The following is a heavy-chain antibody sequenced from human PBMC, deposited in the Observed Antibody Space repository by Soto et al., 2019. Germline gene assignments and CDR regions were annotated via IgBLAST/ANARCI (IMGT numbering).Heavy chain of an antibody. CDR1: VGSITTTGYS. CDR3: AGRFGGAGGLDS. J-gene: IGHJ4*02. V-gene: IGHV4-30-2*01. Sequence: QLQLQESGSRLVKPSQTLSLTCDVSVGSITTTGYSCRWIRQPPGKGLVGIGYIYHTGITYYNSSVQGRVTISLDRTKNQLSLNLSSVTAADTAVYYCAGRFGGAGGLDSWGQGTLVTVSS. CDR2: IYHTGIT. D-gene: IGHD3-10*01.